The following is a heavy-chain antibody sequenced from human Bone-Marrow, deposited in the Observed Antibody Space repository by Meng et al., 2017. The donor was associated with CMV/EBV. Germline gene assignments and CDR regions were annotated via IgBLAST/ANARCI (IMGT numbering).Heavy chain of an antibody. V-gene: IGHV4-38-2*01. CDR1: GHSISSDYF. CDR2: INDSGST. J-gene: IGHJ6*04. CDR3: VRHIIVVPGRGYGVDV. Sequence: SEILSLTCRVSGHSISSDYFWGWVRQPPGKGLEWIGINDSGSTYYNSSLKSRVAISVDTSGTQFSLTLSSVTAADTAVYYCVRHIIVVPGRGYGVDVWGEGTTVTVSS. D-gene: IGHD2-2*01.